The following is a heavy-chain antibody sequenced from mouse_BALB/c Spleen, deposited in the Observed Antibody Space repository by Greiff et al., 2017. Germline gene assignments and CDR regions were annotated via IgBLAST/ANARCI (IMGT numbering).Heavy chain of an antibody. V-gene: IGHV5-6-4*01. CDR1: GFTFSSYT. CDR3: TRDRRTGTGWFAY. Sequence: EVKLVESGGGLVKPGGSLKLSCAASGFTFSSYTMSWVRQTPEKRLVWVATISSGGSYTYYPDSVKGRFTISRDNAKNTLYLQMSSLKSEDTAMYYCTRDRRTGTGWFAYWGQGTLVTVSA. J-gene: IGHJ3*01. CDR2: ISSGGSYT. D-gene: IGHD4-1*01.